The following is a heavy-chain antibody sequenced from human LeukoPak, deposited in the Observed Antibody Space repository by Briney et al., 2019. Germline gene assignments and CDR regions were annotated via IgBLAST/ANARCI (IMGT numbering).Heavy chain of an antibody. CDR3: ARGRGGELRDAFDI. D-gene: IGHD1-7*01. J-gene: IGHJ3*02. CDR1: GGTFSSYA. Sequence: GASVSVSCKASGGTFSSYAISWVRQAPGQGLEWMGGIIPIFGTANYAQKFQGRVTITADESTSTAYMELSSLRSEDTAVYYCARGRGGELRDAFDIWGQGTMVTVSS. CDR2: IIPIFGTA. V-gene: IGHV1-69*01.